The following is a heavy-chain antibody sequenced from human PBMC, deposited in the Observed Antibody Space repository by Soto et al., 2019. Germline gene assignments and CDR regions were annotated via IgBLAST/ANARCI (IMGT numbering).Heavy chain of an antibody. V-gene: IGHV3-74*01. CDR1: GFTLSHYW. J-gene: IGHJ4*02. CDR2: LNYDGSET. Sequence: EVQLLESGGGLVQPGGTLTLSCAASGFTLSHYWMHWVRQVPGRGLVWVARLNYDGSETHYADYVRGRFAISRDNAKNTVYLQMSTLRAEDTAIYYCVRSSVGCVDYCGRGTLVTVSS. D-gene: IGHD3-16*01. CDR3: VRSSVGCVDY.